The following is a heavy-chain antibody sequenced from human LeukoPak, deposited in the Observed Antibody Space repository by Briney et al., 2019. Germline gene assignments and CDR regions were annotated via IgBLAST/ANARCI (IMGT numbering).Heavy chain of an antibody. D-gene: IGHD6-13*01. J-gene: IGHJ4*02. CDR1: GYTFTSYD. CDR3: ARGPRVGYSSSWLGYDY. CDR2: MNPNSGNT. V-gene: IGHV1-8*01. Sequence: ASVKVSCKASGYTFTSYDINWVRQATGQGLEWMGWMNPNSGNTGYAQKFQGRVTMTSNTSISTAYMELSSLRSEDTAVYYCARGPRVGYSSSWLGYDYWGQGTLVTVSS.